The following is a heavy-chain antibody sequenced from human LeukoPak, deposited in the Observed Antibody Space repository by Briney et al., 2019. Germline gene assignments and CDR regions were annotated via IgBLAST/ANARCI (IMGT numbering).Heavy chain of an antibody. CDR3: ARDRYYYDTSGYYTHFDY. V-gene: IGHV1-18*01. J-gene: IGHJ4*02. D-gene: IGHD3-22*01. Sequence: ASVKVSCKASGYTFTSYGISWVRQAPGQGLEWVGWISAYNGNTNYAQKFQGRVTMTTDTSTSTAYMELRSLRSDDTAVYYCARDRYYYDTSGYYTHFDYWGQGTLVTVPS. CDR1: GYTFTSYG. CDR2: ISAYNGNT.